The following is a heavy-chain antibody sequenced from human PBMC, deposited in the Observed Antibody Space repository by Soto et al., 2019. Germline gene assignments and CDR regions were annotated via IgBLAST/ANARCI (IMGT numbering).Heavy chain of an antibody. CDR3: ARGIATGQLDP. CDR1: GYTFTRYT. J-gene: IGHJ5*02. Sequence: QVQLVQSGAEVKKPGASVKISCKASGYTFTRYTMNWVRQAPGQRLEWMGWINPDNGNTKSSQKFQDRVITTRDTPARTAYMDLSSLRSKDTAVYYCARGIATGQLDPWGQGTLVTVSS. D-gene: IGHD2-15*01. CDR2: INPDNGNT. V-gene: IGHV1-3*01.